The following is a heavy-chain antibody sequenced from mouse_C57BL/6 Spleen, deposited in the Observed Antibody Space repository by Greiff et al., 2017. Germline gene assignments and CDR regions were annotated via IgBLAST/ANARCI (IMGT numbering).Heavy chain of an antibody. CDR2: IYPRDGST. CDR3: ARSDYYGSRYWYFDV. V-gene: IGHV1-78*01. CDR1: GYTFTDHT. Sequence: QVQLQQSDAELVKPGASVKISCKVSGYTFTDHTIHWMKQRPEQGLEWIGYIYPRDGSTKYNEKFKGKATLTADKSSSTAYMQLISLTSEDSAVYFCARSDYYGSRYWYFDVWGTGTTVTVSS. J-gene: IGHJ1*03. D-gene: IGHD1-1*01.